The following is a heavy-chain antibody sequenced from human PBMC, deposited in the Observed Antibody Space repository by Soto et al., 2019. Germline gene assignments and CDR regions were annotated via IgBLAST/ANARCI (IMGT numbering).Heavy chain of an antibody. CDR1: GFSFSTYG. J-gene: IGHJ4*02. CDR3: ATNLGITTFDR. D-gene: IGHD4-4*01. CDR2: ISNDGSNK. Sequence: QVQLVESGGGVVQPGRSLRLSCAASGFSFSTYGMHWVRQAPGKGLEWVAVISNDGSNKDYADSLKGRSTISRDNSKSTVYLQMNSLRAEDTAVYYCATNLGITTFDRWGQGTLVTVSS. V-gene: IGHV3-30*03.